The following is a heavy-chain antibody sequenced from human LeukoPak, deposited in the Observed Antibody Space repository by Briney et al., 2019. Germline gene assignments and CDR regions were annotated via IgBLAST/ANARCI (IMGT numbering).Heavy chain of an antibody. CDR1: GITLSSNG. V-gene: IGHV3-30*02. J-gene: IGHJ4*02. Sequence: GGSLRLSCAASGITLSSNGMHWVRQAPGKGLDRVAFMRYDGSNQYYADSVKGRFTISRDTSRNTVYLHMNGLRAEDTAVYYCARLPDILSDDFAYWGQGTLVTVSS. D-gene: IGHD2-15*01. CDR2: MRYDGSNQ. CDR3: ARLPDILSDDFAY.